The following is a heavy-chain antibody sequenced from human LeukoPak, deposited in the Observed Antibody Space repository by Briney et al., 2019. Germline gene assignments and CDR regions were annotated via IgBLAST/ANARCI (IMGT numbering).Heavy chain of an antibody. V-gene: IGHV4-59*01. D-gene: IGHD5-24*01. J-gene: IGHJ3*02. CDR3: ARGLLDGYTHPAAFDI. Sequence: PSETLSLTCTGSGGSISSYYWSWIRQPPGKGLEWIGYIYYSGSTNYNPSLKSRVTISVDTSKNQFSLKLSSVTAADTAVYYCARGLLDGYTHPAAFDIWGQGTMVTVSS. CDR2: IYYSGST. CDR1: GGSISSYY.